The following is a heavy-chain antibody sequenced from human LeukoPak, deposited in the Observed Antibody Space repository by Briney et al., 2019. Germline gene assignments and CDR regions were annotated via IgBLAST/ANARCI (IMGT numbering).Heavy chain of an antibody. CDR3: VRDRTLGVRDGFILA. CDR2: IWYDGSNK. CDR1: GFTFSSYG. V-gene: IGHV3-33*01. D-gene: IGHD5-24*01. Sequence: GGSLRLSCAASGFTFSSYGMHWVRQAPGKGLEWVAVIWYDGSNKYYADSVKGRFTISRDNSKNSLSLQMSSLRVEDTAVYYCVRDRTLGVRDGFILAWGQGTLVTVSS. J-gene: IGHJ5*02.